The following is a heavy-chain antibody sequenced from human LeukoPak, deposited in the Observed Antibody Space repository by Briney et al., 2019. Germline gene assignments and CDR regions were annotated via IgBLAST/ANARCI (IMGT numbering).Heavy chain of an antibody. V-gene: IGHV3-48*03. CDR1: GFTFSSYE. Sequence: GGSLRLSCAASGFTFSSYEMNWVRQAPGKGLEWVLYISGSGSNIYYADSVKGRFTISRDNAKNSLYLQMNSLRAEDTAVYYCAKELSGWQAPLTYWGQGTLVTVSS. D-gene: IGHD6-19*01. CDR3: AKELSGWQAPLTY. J-gene: IGHJ4*02. CDR2: ISGSGSNI.